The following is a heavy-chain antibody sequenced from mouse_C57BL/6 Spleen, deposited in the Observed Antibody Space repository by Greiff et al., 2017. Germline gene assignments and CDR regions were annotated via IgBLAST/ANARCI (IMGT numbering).Heavy chain of an antibody. V-gene: IGHV8-12*01. J-gene: IGHJ1*03. CDR2: IYWDDDK. CDR3: ARSKDYGSSYGYFDV. Sequence: QVTLKESGPGILQSSQTLSLTCSFSGVSLSTSGMGVSWIRQPSGKGLEWLAHIYWDDDKRYNPSLKSRLTISKDTSRNQVFLKITSVDTADTATYYCARSKDYGSSYGYFDVWGTGTTVTVSS. D-gene: IGHD1-1*01. CDR1: GVSLSTSGMG.